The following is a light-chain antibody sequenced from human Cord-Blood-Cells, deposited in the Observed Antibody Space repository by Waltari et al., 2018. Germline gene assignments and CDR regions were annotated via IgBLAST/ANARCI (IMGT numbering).Light chain of an antibody. CDR1: SRDVGGYNY. CDR2: DVS. Sequence: QSALTQPRSVSGSPGQSVTISCTGTSRDVGGYNYVSWYQQHPGKAPKLMIYDVSKRPSGVPDRFSGSKSGNTASLTISGLQAEDEADYYCCSYAGSYTYVVGTGTKVTVL. J-gene: IGLJ1*01. V-gene: IGLV2-11*01. CDR3: CSYAGSYTYV.